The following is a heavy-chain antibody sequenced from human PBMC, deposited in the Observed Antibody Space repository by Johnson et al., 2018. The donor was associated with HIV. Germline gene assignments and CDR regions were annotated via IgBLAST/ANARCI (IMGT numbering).Heavy chain of an antibody. V-gene: IGHV3-23*04. D-gene: IGHD6-19*01. Sequence: VQLVESGGGLVQPGRSLRLSCAASGFTFDDYAMHWVRQAPGKGLEWVSFISGGEDDTYYADSVKGRFTISRDNSKTTLYLEMNSLRAEDTAVDYCAKGSGSGWLRDAFDIWGQGTMVTVSS. J-gene: IGHJ3*02. CDR1: GFTFDDYA. CDR3: AKGSGSGWLRDAFDI. CDR2: ISGGEDDT.